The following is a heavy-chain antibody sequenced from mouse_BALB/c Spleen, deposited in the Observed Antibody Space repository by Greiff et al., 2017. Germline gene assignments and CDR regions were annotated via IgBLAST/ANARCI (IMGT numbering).Heavy chain of an antibody. CDR1: VYTFTDYY. CDR3: ARPYGNPVYFDY. V-gene: IGHV1-77*01. D-gene: IGHD2-10*02. Sequence: QVQLQQSGAELARPGASVKLSCKASVYTFTDYYINWVKQRTGQGLEWIGEIYPGSGNTYYNEKFKGKATLTADKSSSTAYMQLSSLTSEDSAVYFCARPYGNPVYFDYWGQGTTLTVSS. J-gene: IGHJ2*01. CDR2: IYPGSGNT.